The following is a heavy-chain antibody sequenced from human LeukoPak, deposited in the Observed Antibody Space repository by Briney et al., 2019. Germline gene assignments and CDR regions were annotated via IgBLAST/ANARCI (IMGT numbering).Heavy chain of an antibody. CDR1: GFTFDDYG. CDR2: INWNGGST. Sequence: GGSLRLSCAASGFTFDDYGMSWVRQAPGKGLEWVSGINWNGGSTGYADSVRGRFTISRDNAKNSLYLQMNSLRAEDTALYYCATDGGQGSDYWGQGTLVTVSS. V-gene: IGHV3-20*04. J-gene: IGHJ4*02. D-gene: IGHD2-15*01. CDR3: ATDGGQGSDY.